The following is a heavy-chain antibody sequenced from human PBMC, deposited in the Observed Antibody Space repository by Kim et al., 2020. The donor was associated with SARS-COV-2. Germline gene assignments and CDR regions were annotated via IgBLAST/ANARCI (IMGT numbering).Heavy chain of an antibody. J-gene: IGHJ6*02. CDR3: ARAHRTLYYYYFVMDV. Sequence: LKSRVTISVDTSKNQFSLKLSSVTAADTAVYYCARAHRTLYYYYFVMDVWGQGTTVTVSS. V-gene: IGHV4-39*07.